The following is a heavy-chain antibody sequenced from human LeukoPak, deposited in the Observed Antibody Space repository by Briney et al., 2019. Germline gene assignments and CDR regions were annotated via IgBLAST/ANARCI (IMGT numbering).Heavy chain of an antibody. CDR1: GFTFDDYA. CDR3: AKGFYYGSGNAFDI. Sequence: GRSLRLSCAASGFTFDDYAMHWVRQAPGKGLEWVSGISWNSGSIGYADSVKGRFTISRDNAKNSLYLQMNSLRAEDTALYYCAKGFYYGSGNAFDIWGQGTMVTVSS. J-gene: IGHJ3*02. CDR2: ISWNSGSI. V-gene: IGHV3-9*01. D-gene: IGHD3-10*01.